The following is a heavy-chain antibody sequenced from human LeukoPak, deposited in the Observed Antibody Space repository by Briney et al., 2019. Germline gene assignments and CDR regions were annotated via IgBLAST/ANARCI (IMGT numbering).Heavy chain of an antibody. D-gene: IGHD2/OR15-2a*01. Sequence: WVRQPPGKGLEWIGEINHSGSTNYNPSLKSRVTISVDTSKNQFSLKLTSVTAADTAVYYCARLTPTTLSLYYYYMDVWGKGTTVTVSS. V-gene: IGHV4-34*01. CDR3: ARLTPTTLSLYYYYMDV. CDR2: INHSGST. J-gene: IGHJ6*03.